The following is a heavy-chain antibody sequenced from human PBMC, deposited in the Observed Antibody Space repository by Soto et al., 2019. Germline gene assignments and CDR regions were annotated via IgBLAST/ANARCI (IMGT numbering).Heavy chain of an antibody. V-gene: IGHV3-23*01. CDR3: ARDSTYYYDSSGYRPLYYYYGMDV. Sequence: GSLRLSCAASGFSFSNYALSWVRQAPGKGLEWVSTFCAGGRTYYADSVKGRFTISRDSSKNTLHLQMNSLRAEDTAVYYCARDSTYYYDSSGYRPLYYYYGMDVWGQGTTVTVSS. CDR2: FCAGGRT. D-gene: IGHD3-22*01. J-gene: IGHJ6*02. CDR1: GFSFSNYA.